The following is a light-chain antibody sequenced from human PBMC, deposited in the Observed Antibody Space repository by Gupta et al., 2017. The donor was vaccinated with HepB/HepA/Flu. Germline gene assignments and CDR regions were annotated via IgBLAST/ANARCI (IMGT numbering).Light chain of an antibody. V-gene: IGKV3-11*01. Sequence: ENVLTQPPATLSLSPGERATRSCRASQGVYRFFAWYQQKPGQAPRLLIYGASDSATGIPARFSGSGSVTDFTLTISGPEHEDFEVYYWQQGYNLPTFGQGTRLEIK. CDR2: GAS. CDR3: QQGYNLPT. CDR1: QGVYRF. J-gene: IGKJ5*01.